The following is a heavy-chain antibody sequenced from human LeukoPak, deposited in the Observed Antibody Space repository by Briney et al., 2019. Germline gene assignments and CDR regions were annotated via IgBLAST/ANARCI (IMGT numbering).Heavy chain of an antibody. Sequence: GGSLRLSCAASGFTFSSYSMNWVRQAPGKGLEWVSYISSSSSTIYYADSVKGRFTISRDNAKNSLYLQMNSLRAEDTALYYCARVARLIPYCGGDCYSGAEDYWGQGTLVTVSS. CDR3: ARVARLIPYCGGDCYSGAEDY. CDR1: GFTFSSYS. CDR2: ISSSSSTI. J-gene: IGHJ4*02. V-gene: IGHV3-48*01. D-gene: IGHD2-21*02.